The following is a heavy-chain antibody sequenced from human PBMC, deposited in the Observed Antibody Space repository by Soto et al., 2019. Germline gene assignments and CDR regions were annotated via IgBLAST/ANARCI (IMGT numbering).Heavy chain of an antibody. J-gene: IGHJ4*02. CDR2: IWYDGSNK. CDR3: ARYRDLRWYHFDY. Sequence: GGSLRLSCAASGFTFSSYGMHWVRQAPGKGLEWVAVIWYDGSNKYYADSVKGRFTISRDNSKNTLYLQMNSLRAEDTAVYYCARYRDLRWYHFDYWGQGTLVTVSS. V-gene: IGHV3-33*01. D-gene: IGHD4-17*01. CDR1: GFTFSSYG.